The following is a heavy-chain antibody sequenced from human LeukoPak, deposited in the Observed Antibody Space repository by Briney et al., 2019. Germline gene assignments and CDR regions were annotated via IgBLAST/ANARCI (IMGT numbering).Heavy chain of an antibody. J-gene: IGHJ4*02. CDR1: GFTFSSYS. CDR2: ISSSSSTI. D-gene: IGHD3-10*01. CDR3: AREYYGSGSYYSLFDY. V-gene: IGHV3-48*01. Sequence: GGSLRLSCAASGFTFSSYSMNWVRQAPGKGLEWVSYISSSSSTIYYADSVKGRFTISRDNAKNSLYLQMNSLRAEDTAVYYCAREYYGSGSYYSLFDYWGQGTLVTVSS.